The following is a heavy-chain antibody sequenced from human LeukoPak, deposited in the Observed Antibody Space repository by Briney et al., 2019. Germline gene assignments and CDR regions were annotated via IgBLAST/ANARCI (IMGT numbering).Heavy chain of an antibody. V-gene: IGHV4-4*09. CDR3: ARRGVSGAWFDP. Sequence: SETLSLTCTVSGGSISSYYWSWIRQPPGKGLEWIGYIYTSGSTNYNPTLKSRVTISVDTSKNQFSLKLSSVTAADTAVYYCARRGVSGAWFDPWGQGTLVTVSS. D-gene: IGHD3-3*01. CDR1: GGSISSYY. J-gene: IGHJ5*02. CDR2: IYTSGST.